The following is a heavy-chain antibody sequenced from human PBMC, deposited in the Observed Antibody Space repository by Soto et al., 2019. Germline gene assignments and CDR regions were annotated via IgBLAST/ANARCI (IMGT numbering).Heavy chain of an antibody. Sequence: GASVKVSCKASGGTFSSYAISWVRQAPGQGLEWMGGIIPIFGTANYAQKFQGRVTITADESTSTAYMELSSLRSEDTAVYYCANLDRVELRFLEWLVNGMDVWGQGTTVTSP. V-gene: IGHV1-69*13. D-gene: IGHD3-3*01. CDR2: IIPIFGTA. CDR1: GGTFSSYA. J-gene: IGHJ6*02. CDR3: ANLDRVELRFLEWLVNGMDV.